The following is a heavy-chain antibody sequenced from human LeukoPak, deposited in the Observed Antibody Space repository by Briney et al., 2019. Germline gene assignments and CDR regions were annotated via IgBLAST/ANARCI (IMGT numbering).Heavy chain of an antibody. D-gene: IGHD3-9*01. J-gene: IGHJ3*02. CDR1: GFTFSSYS. CDR3: ARVSAGYDAFDT. CDR2: ISSSSSYI. Sequence: GGSLRLSCAASGFTFSSYSMNWVRQAPGKGLEWVSSISSSSSYIYYADSVKGRFTISRDNAKNSLYLQMNSLRAEDTAVYYCARVSAGYDAFDTWGQGTMVTVSS. V-gene: IGHV3-21*01.